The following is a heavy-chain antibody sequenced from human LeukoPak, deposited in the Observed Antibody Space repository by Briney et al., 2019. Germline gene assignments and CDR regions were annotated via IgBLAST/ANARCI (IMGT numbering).Heavy chain of an antibody. Sequence: PTETLSLTCAVYGGSFSGYYWSWIRQPPGKGLEWIGEINHSGSTNYNPSLKSRVTISVDTSKNQFSLKLSSVTAADTAVYYCARMDSSGYWKNYYYYYMDVWGKGTTVTVSS. D-gene: IGHD3-22*01. CDR2: INHSGST. CDR1: GGSFSGYY. V-gene: IGHV4-34*01. CDR3: ARMDSSGYWKNYYYYYMDV. J-gene: IGHJ6*03.